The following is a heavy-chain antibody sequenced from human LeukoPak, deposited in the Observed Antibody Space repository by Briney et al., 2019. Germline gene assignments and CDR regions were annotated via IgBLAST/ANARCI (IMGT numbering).Heavy chain of an antibody. V-gene: IGHV4-34*01. J-gene: IGHJ3*02. CDR2: INHSGST. CDR3: ARDDYCGGDCYSSHDAFDI. Sequence: SETLSPTCAVYGGSFSGYYWSWIRQPPGKGLEWIGEINHSGSTNYNPSLKSRVTISVDTSKNQFSLKLSSVTAADTAVYYCARDDYCGGDCYSSHDAFDIWGQGTMVTVSS. D-gene: IGHD2-21*02. CDR1: GGSFSGYY.